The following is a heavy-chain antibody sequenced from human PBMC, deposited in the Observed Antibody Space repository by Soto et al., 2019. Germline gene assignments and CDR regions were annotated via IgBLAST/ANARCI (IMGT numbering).Heavy chain of an antibody. D-gene: IGHD2-21*02. CDR1: GGSLISYY. CDR3: ARGGPGDSYAFDI. Sequence: SETLSLTCNVSGGSLISYYWSWIRHPPGKGLEWIGYIYYIGSTNYNPSLKSRVTISVDTSKNQFSLKLRSVTAADTAVYYCARGGPGDSYAFDIWGQGTMVTVSS. CDR2: IYYIGST. V-gene: IGHV4-59*01. J-gene: IGHJ3*02.